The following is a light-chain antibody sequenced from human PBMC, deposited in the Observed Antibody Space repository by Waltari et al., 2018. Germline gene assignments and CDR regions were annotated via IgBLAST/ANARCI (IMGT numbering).Light chain of an antibody. V-gene: IGKV1-39*01. CDR1: QTLSNT. CDR2: TAS. J-gene: IGKJ2*01. CDR3: QQSYTSPRT. Sequence: DIQMTQSPSSLSASVGDRVTITCRASQTLSNTLNWYQQKPGKGPKLLNYTASTLQSGVPSRFSGSGSGTDFTRTIDSLQPEEFATYYCQQSYTSPRTFGQGTKLAIK.